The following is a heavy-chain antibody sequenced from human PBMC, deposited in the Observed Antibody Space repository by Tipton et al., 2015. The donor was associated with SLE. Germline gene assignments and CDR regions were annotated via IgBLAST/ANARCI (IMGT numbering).Heavy chain of an antibody. CDR3: ARDMRIVGASPFQDYFDY. Sequence: SLRLSCAASGFAFSSSAMTWVRQAPGKGLEWVSTIGGVSTISGSRGSAYYADSVKGRFTISRDDSKNTLFLQMNALRAEDTAVYYCARDMRIVGASPFQDYFDYWGQGILVTVSS. V-gene: IGHV3-23*01. D-gene: IGHD1-26*01. CDR2: ISGSRGSA. J-gene: IGHJ4*02. CDR1: GFAFSSSA.